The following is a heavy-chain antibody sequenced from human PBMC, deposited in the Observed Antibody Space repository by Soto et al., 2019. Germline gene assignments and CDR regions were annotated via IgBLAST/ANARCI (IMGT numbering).Heavy chain of an antibody. CDR3: TTDPSMARGVIIFDY. Sequence: PGGSLRLSCAASGFTFSNAWMSWVRQAPGKGPEWVGRIKSKTDGGTTDYAAPVKGRFTISRDDSKNTLYLQMNSLKTEDTAVYYCTTDPSMARGVIIFDYWGQGTLVTVSS. CDR1: GFTFSNAW. D-gene: IGHD3-10*01. J-gene: IGHJ4*02. CDR2: IKSKTDGGTT. V-gene: IGHV3-15*01.